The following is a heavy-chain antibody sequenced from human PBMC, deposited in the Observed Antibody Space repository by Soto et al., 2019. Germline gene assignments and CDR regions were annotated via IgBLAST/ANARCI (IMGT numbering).Heavy chain of an antibody. Sequence: GESLKISCAASGFTFSSYAMSWVRQAPGKGLEWVSAISGTGDSTYYADSVKGRFTISRDNSKNTLYLQINSLRAEDTAVYYCAKDRDSSGYSYRNYWGQGTLVTVSS. J-gene: IGHJ4*02. CDR2: ISGTGDST. CDR1: GFTFSSYA. V-gene: IGHV3-23*01. CDR3: AKDRDSSGYSYRNY. D-gene: IGHD3-22*01.